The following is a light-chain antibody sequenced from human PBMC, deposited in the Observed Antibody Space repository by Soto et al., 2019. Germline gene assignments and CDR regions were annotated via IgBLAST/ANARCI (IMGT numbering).Light chain of an antibody. Sequence: DIQMTQSPSTLSASVGDRVTITCRASQSISSWLAWYQQKPGKAPKLLIYDASSLESGVTSRFSGSGSGTEFTLTISSLQPDDFATYYCQQSYIAPWTFGQGTKVDIK. J-gene: IGKJ1*01. CDR1: QSISSW. V-gene: IGKV1-5*01. CDR2: DAS. CDR3: QQSYIAPWT.